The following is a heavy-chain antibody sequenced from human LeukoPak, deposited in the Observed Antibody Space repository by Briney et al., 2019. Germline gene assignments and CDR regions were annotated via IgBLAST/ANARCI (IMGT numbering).Heavy chain of an antibody. CDR1: GFTYDDYG. CDR3: AREESYWDFDY. D-gene: IGHD1-26*01. CDR2: INWNGGST. J-gene: IGHJ4*02. Sequence: PGRSLRLFCAASGFTYDDYGMSWVRQAPGKGLEWVSGINWNGGSTGYADFVKGRFTISRDNAKNSLYLQMNSLRVEDTALYYCAREESYWDFDYWGQGTLVTVSS. V-gene: IGHV3-20*04.